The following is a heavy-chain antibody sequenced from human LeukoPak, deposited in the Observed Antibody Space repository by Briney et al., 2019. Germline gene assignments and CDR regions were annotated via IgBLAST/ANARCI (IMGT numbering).Heavy chain of an antibody. CDR2: IYPGDSDT. J-gene: IGHJ4*02. CDR1: EYSFASYW. D-gene: IGHD3-22*01. Sequence: GESLKISCKGSEYSFASYWIAWVRQMPGKGLEWMGIIYPGDSDTRYSPSFQGQVTISADKSISTAYLQWSSLKASDTAMYYCARGDSSANLDYWGQGTLVTVSS. CDR3: ARGDSSANLDY. V-gene: IGHV5-51*01.